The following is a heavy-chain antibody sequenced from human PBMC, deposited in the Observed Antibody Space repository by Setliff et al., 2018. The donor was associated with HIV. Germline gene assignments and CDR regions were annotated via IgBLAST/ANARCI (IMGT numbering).Heavy chain of an antibody. Sequence: GGSLRLSCAASGLTFSNYWMAWVRQAPGKGLEWVANINLDGGQRYYVDSVKGRFTVSRDNAENSLYLQMNSLRPEDTVFYYCAKDVHIAVAAGLDHWGQGTLVTVSS. CDR2: INLDGGQR. J-gene: IGHJ4*02. CDR1: GLTFSNYW. CDR3: AKDVHIAVAAGLDH. V-gene: IGHV3-7*03. D-gene: IGHD6-19*01.